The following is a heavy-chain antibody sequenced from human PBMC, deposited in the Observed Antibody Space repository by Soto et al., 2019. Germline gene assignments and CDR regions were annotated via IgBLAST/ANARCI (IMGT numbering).Heavy chain of an antibody. CDR3: AILTTVTTY. CDR2: ISYDGSTK. J-gene: IGHJ4*02. Sequence: QVQLVESGGGVVQPGRSLRLSCAASGFTFSSYALHWVRQAPGKGLEWETIISYDGSTKYYADSVKGRFTISRDNSKNTLYLQMNSLRVEDTAMYYCAILTTVTTYWGQGTLVTVSS. V-gene: IGHV3-30-3*01. CDR1: GFTFSSYA. D-gene: IGHD4-17*01.